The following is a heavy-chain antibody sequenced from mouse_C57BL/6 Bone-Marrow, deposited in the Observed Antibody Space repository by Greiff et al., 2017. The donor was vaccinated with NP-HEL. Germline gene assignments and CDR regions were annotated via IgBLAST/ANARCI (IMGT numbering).Heavy chain of an antibody. V-gene: IGHV5-9*01. D-gene: IGHD2-4*01. CDR2: ISGGGGNT. CDR1: GFTFSSYT. J-gene: IGHJ3*01. CDR3: ARHEGLRQGFAY. Sequence: EVQGVESGGGLVKPGGSLKLSCAASGFTFSSYTMSWVRQTPEKRLEWVATISGGGGNTYYPDSVKGRFTISRDNAKNTLYLQMSSLRSEDTALYYCARHEGLRQGFAYWGQGTLVTVSA.